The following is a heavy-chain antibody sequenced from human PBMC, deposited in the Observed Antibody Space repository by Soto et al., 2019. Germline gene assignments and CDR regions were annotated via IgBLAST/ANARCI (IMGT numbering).Heavy chain of an antibody. V-gene: IGHV3-23*01. CDR1: GFTFSSYA. CDR2: ISGSGGST. Sequence: GGSLSLSCAASGFTFSSYAMSWVRQAPGKGLEWVSAISGSGGSTYYADSVKGRFTISRDNSKNTLYLQMNSLRAEDTAVYYCVQPAERYRSGSYYSYGNLMPPYYYYGMDVWGQGTTVTVSS. CDR3: VQPAERYRSGSYYSYGNLMPPYYYYGMDV. J-gene: IGHJ6*02. D-gene: IGHD3-10*01.